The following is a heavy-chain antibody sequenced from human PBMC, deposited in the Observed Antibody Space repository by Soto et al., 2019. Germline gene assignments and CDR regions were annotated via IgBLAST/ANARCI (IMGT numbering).Heavy chain of an antibody. J-gene: IGHJ4*02. Sequence: EVQLVESGGGLVKPGGSLGLSCEASGFTFSGYSMNWVRQAPGKGLEWVSSISSSSSYIYYVDSVKGRFTISRDNAKNSLYLQMNSLRAEDTAVYYCARGVGYRVYIFDYWGQGTLVTVSS. V-gene: IGHV3-21*01. CDR1: GFTFSGYS. CDR3: ARGVGYRVYIFDY. CDR2: ISSSSSYI. D-gene: IGHD2-8*01.